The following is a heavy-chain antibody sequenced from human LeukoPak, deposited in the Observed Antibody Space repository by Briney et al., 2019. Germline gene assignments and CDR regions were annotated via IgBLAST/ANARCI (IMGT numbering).Heavy chain of an antibody. V-gene: IGHV4-4*09. J-gene: IGHJ3*02. CDR2: IYTSGST. Sequence: SETLSLTCTVSGSISGYYWSWIRQPPGKGLEWIGYIYTSGSTNYNPSLESRVTISVDTSKNQFSLDLSSVTAAGTAVHYCARQKCTSTSCLTKNAFDIWGQGTMVTVSS. CDR1: GSISGYY. D-gene: IGHD2-2*01. CDR3: ARQKCTSTSCLTKNAFDI.